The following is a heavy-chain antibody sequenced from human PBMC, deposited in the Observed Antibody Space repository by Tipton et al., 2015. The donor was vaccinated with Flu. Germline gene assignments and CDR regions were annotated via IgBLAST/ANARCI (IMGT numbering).Heavy chain of an antibody. Sequence: TLSLTCTVSGGSISSGRYYWSWIRQPAGKGLEWIGRIYTSGSTNYNPSLKSRVTRSVDTSKNQFSLKLSSVTAADTAVYYCAREGDSSGHDAFDIWGQGTMVTVSS. CDR3: AREGDSSGHDAFDI. V-gene: IGHV4-61*02. J-gene: IGHJ3*02. CDR1: GGSISSGRYY. CDR2: IYTSGST. D-gene: IGHD3-22*01.